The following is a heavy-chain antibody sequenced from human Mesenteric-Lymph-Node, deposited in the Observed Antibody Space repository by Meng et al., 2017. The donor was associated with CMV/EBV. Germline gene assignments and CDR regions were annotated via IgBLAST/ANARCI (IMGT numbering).Heavy chain of an antibody. CDR1: GFRFDDYG. Sequence: GGSLRLSCAASGFRFDDYGMHWVRQAPGKGLEWVSGISWKSGSIGYADSVKGRFTITRDNAKNSLYLQMNSLRAEDTAVYYCARDLGRPYYYGMDVWGQGTTVTVSS. CDR3: ARDLGRPYYYGMDV. CDR2: ISWKSGSI. V-gene: IGHV3-9*01. D-gene: IGHD3-16*01. J-gene: IGHJ6*02.